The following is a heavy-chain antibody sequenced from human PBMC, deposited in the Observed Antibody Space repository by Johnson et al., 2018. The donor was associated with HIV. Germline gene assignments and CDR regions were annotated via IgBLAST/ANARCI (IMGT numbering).Heavy chain of an antibody. CDR2: IYNDGSRT. CDR1: GFAFRTYW. J-gene: IGHJ3*02. V-gene: IGHV3-74*03. D-gene: IGHD1-1*01. CDR3: AKNSNVQLEHAFNI. Sequence: VQLVESGGGLVQPGGSLRLSCAASGFAFRTYWMVWVRQVPGKRPVWVARIYNDGSRTTYADSVRGRFTISRDNSNNTLYLQMNSLRAEDTAVYYCAKNSNVQLEHAFNIWGQGTMVTVSS.